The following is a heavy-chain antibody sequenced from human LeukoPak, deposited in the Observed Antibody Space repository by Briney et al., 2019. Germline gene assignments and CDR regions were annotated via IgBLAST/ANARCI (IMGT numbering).Heavy chain of an antibody. D-gene: IGHD3-16*01. CDR1: GFTFSGSA. CDR2: IRSKVNSYAT. CDR3: TTEGDSLDY. Sequence: GGSLRLSCAASGFTFSGSAMHWVRQASGKGLEWVGRIRSKVNSYATAYAASVKGRFTISRDDSKNTAYLQMNSLKTEDTAVYYCTTEGDSLDYWGQGTLVTVSS. J-gene: IGHJ4*02. V-gene: IGHV3-73*01.